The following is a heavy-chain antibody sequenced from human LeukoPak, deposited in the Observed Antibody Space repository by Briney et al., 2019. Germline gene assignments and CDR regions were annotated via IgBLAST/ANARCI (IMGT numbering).Heavy chain of an antibody. J-gene: IGHJ4*02. CDR3: AKDMQVGPYYYDSSGLAGY. CDR2: ISGDGGST. Sequence: PGGSLSLSCAASGFTFDDYAMHWVRQAPGKGLEWVSLISGDGGSTYYADSVKGRFTISRDNSKNSLYLQMNSLRTEDTALYYCAKDMQVGPYYYDSSGLAGYWGQGTLVTVSS. CDR1: GFTFDDYA. V-gene: IGHV3-43*02. D-gene: IGHD3-22*01.